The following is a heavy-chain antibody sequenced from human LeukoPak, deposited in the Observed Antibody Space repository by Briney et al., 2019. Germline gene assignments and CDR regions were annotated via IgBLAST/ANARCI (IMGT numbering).Heavy chain of an antibody. CDR2: INHSGST. D-gene: IGHD4-17*01. CDR1: GGSFSGYY. V-gene: IGHV4-34*01. Sequence: SETLSLTCAVYGGSFSGYYWSWIRHPPAKGLEWIGEINHSGSTNYNPSLNCRVTISVDTSKNQFSLKLSSVTAADTAVYYCARGRAGALYFDYWGQGTLVTVSS. J-gene: IGHJ4*02. CDR3: ARGRAGALYFDY.